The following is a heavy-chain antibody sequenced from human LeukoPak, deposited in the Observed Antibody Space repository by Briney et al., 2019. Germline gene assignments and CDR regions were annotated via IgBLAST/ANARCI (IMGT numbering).Heavy chain of an antibody. V-gene: IGHV4-39*01. CDR1: GGSISSSNYY. D-gene: IGHD3-22*01. J-gene: IGHJ4*02. CDR2: ISYSGST. CDR3: ARHATVYSSGLSY. Sequence: PSETLSLTCSVSGGSISSSNYYWGWIRPPPGKGLEWIVSISYSGSTYYNPSLKSRVTISVDESKNQFFLKLTSVTAADTAVYYCARHATVYSSGLSYWGQGTLVTVSS.